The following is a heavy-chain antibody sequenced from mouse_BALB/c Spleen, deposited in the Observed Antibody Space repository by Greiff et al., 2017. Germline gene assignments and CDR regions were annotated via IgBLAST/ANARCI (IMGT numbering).Heavy chain of an antibody. Sequence: VQLKQSGAELVKPGASVKLSCTASGFNIKDTYMHWVKQRPEQGLEWIGRIDPANGNTKYDPKFQGKATITADTSSNTAYLQLSSLTSEDTAVYYCAREYGTYAMDYWGQGTSVTVSS. V-gene: IGHV14-3*02. CDR1: GFNIKDTY. CDR3: AREYGTYAMDY. J-gene: IGHJ4*01. CDR2: IDPANGNT. D-gene: IGHD2-10*02.